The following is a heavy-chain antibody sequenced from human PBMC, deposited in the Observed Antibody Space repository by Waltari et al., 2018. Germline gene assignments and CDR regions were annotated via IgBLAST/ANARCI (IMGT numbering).Heavy chain of an antibody. D-gene: IGHD1-26*01. CDR3: ARGIVGATG. CDR2: IDKTGRRT. Sequence: EVQLVESGGDLVQPGESLRLNCETSGFTFSKYELNWFRQAPGRGLEWIAYIDKTGRRTFYSDSVRGRFTISRDDAKSSVYLQMTNLRVDDSALYYCARGIVGATGWGQGTLVTVSS. CDR1: GFTFSKYE. V-gene: IGHV3-48*03. J-gene: IGHJ4*02.